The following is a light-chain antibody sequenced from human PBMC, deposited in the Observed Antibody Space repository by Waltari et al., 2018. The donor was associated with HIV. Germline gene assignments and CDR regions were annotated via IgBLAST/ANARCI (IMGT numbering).Light chain of an antibody. Sequence: DIQTTQSPSSLPASVGYSLPIPCRASQSISSYLNWYQQKPGKAPKLLIYAASSLQSGVPSRFSGSGSGTDFTLTISSLQPEDFATYYCQHSYSTPPTFGQGTKVEIK. J-gene: IGKJ1*01. CDR3: QHSYSTPPT. CDR1: QSISSY. V-gene: IGKV1-39*01. CDR2: AAS.